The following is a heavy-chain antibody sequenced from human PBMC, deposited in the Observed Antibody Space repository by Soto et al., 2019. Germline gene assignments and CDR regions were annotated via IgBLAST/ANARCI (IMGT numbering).Heavy chain of an antibody. CDR3: ARVGYGKAAAGTSVYYYGMDV. Sequence: QVQLVQSGAEVKKPGASVKVSCKASGYTFTSYYMHWVRQAPGQGLEWMGIINPSGGSTSYAQKFQGRVTMTRDTSTSTVYMELSSLRSEDTAVYYCARVGYGKAAAGTSVYYYGMDVWGQGTTVTVSS. D-gene: IGHD6-13*01. J-gene: IGHJ6*02. CDR1: GYTFTSYY. V-gene: IGHV1-46*03. CDR2: INPSGGST.